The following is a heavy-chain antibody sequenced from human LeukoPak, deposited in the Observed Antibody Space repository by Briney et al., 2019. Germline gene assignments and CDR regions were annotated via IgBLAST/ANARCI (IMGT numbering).Heavy chain of an antibody. V-gene: IGHV4-59*01. J-gene: IGHJ5*02. D-gene: IGHD6-13*01. Sequence: PSETLSLTCTVSGGSISGYYWSWIRQPPGKGLEWIGYIYHSGSTNHNPSLKSRVTISVDTSKNQFSLRLTSVTAADTAVYYCARYKAAAGAGWFDPWGQGTLVTVSS. CDR1: GGSISGYY. CDR3: ARYKAAAGAGWFDP. CDR2: IYHSGST.